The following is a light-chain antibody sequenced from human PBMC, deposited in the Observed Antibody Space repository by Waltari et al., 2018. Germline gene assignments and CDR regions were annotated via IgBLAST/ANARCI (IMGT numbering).Light chain of an antibody. V-gene: IGLV2-23*02. CDR3: CSYAGSTTWV. Sequence: QSALTQPASVSGSPGQSITISCIGTSSDIGSYNLVSWYQHRPGKAPKLMIFEVSKRPPGVANRFSGSGSGNTASLTISGLQAEDEGDYFCCSYAGSTTWVFGGGTKLTVL. CDR1: SSDIGSYNL. CDR2: EVS. J-gene: IGLJ3*02.